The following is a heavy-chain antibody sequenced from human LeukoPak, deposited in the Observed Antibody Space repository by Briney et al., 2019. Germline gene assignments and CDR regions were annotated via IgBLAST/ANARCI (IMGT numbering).Heavy chain of an antibody. CDR2: IYYSGGT. D-gene: IGHD2-15*01. J-gene: IGHJ5*02. CDR3: AASEEGYCSGGSCYNWFDP. Sequence: PSETLSLTCTVSGGSISSYYWSWIRQPPGKGLEWIGYIYYSGGTNYNPSLKSRVTISVDTSKNQFSLKLSSVTAADTAVYYCAASEEGYCSGGSCYNWFDPWGQGTLVTVSS. V-gene: IGHV4-59*01. CDR1: GGSISSYY.